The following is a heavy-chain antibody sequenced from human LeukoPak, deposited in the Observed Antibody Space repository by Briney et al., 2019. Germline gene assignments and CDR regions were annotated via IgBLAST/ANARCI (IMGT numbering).Heavy chain of an antibody. D-gene: IGHD6-13*01. V-gene: IGHV3-23*01. CDR1: EFTFDNYA. CDR2: ISGSGYYS. CDR3: AKGSGSSSWYGDY. J-gene: IGHJ4*02. Sequence: GGSLRLSCAASEFTFDNYAMSWVRQAPGKGLEWVSVISGSGYYSYYADSVKGRFTVSRDNSKTTLYLQMNSPRADDTAVYYCAKGSGSSSWYGDYWGQGTLVTVSS.